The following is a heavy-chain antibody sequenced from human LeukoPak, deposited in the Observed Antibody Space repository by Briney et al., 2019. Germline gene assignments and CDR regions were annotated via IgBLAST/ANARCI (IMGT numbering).Heavy chain of an antibody. D-gene: IGHD3-16*01. J-gene: IGHJ4*02. CDR2: IYHSGST. V-gene: IGHV4-59*12. Sequence: SETLSLTCTVSGGSISSYYWSWIRQPAGKGLEWIGEIYHSGSTNYNPSLKSRVTISVDKSKNQFSLKLSSVTAADTAVYYCASAWGSIAADWGQGTLVTVSS. CDR1: GGSISSYY. CDR3: ASAWGSIAAD.